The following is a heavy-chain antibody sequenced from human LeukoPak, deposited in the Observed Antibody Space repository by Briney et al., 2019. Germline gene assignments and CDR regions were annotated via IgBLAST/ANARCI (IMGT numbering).Heavy chain of an antibody. V-gene: IGHV1-69*04. CDR1: GGTFISYA. CDR3: ARDIDSYFDY. Sequence: GASVKLSCKASGGTFISYAISWVRQAPGQGLEWMGRIIPILGIANYAQKFQGRVTITADKSTSTAYMELSSLRSEDTAVYYCARDIDSYFDYWGQGTLVTVSS. J-gene: IGHJ4*02. D-gene: IGHD3-9*01. CDR2: IIPILGIA.